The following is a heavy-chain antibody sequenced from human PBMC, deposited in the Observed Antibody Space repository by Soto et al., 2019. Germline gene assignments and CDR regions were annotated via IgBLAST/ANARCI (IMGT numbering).Heavy chain of an antibody. CDR3: ARDHYQTTPDSYGYFYYDMDV. Sequence: SVKVSCKASGGTFSSYAISWVRQAPGQGLEWMGGIIPIFGTANYAQKFQGRVTITADESTSTAYMELSSLRSEDTAVYYCARDHYQTTPDSYGYFYYDMDVWGQGTTVTVSS. CDR2: IIPIFGTA. J-gene: IGHJ6*02. CDR1: GGTFSSYA. V-gene: IGHV1-69*13. D-gene: IGHD5-18*01.